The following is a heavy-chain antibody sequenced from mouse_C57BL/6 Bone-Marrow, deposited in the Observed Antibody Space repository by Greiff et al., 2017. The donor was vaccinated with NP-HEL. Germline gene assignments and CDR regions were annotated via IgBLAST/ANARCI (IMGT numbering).Heavy chain of an antibody. CDR2: IYPRSGNT. J-gene: IGHJ2*01. V-gene: IGHV1-81*01. Sequence: QVQLQQSGAELARPGASVKLSCKASGYTFTSYGISWVKQRTGQGLEWIGEIYPRSGNTYYNEKFKGKATLTADKPSSTAYMELRSLTSEDSAVYFCAGGALGDYWDFGGRGTTLTVSA. CDR3: AGGALGDYWDF. D-gene: IGHD1-1*02. CDR1: GYTFTSYG.